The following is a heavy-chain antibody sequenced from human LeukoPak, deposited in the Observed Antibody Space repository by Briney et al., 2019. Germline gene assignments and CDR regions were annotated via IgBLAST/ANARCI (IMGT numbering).Heavy chain of an antibody. CDR1: GFSISSGYY. D-gene: IGHD3-3*01. J-gene: IGHJ5*02. V-gene: IGHV4-38-2*02. Sequence: SETLSLTCTVSGFSISSGYYWGCIRQPPGKGLEWFGIIYHSGSTYYNPSLKSRVTISVDTSKNQFSLKLSSVTAADTAVYYCARTYYDFWSGYLNWFDPWGQGTLVTVSS. CDR3: ARTYYDFWSGYLNWFDP. CDR2: IYHSGST.